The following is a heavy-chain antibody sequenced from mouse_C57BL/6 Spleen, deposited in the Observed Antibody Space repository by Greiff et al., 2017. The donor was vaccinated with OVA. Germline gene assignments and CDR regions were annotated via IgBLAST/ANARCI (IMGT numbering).Heavy chain of an antibody. D-gene: IGHD2-4*01. V-gene: IGHV5-17*01. CDR2: ISSGSSTI. J-gene: IGHJ3*01. CDR1: GFTFSDYG. Sequence: VVESGGGLVKPGGSLKLSCAASGFTFSDYGMHWVRQAPEKGLEWVAYISSGSSTIYYADTVKGRFTISRDNAKNTLFLQMTSLRSEDTAMYYCATLYDYSWFAYWGQGTLVTVSA. CDR3: ATLYDYSWFAY.